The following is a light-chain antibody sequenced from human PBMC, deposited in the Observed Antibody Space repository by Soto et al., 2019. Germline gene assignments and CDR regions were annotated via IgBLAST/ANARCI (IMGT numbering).Light chain of an antibody. J-gene: IGKJ1*01. V-gene: IGKV1-27*01. Sequence: DIQMTQSPSSLSASIGDRVTISCRASQGISNDLAWYQQKPGKVPYLMIYAASTSHSGGPSRFRGSGSGTESTLTISSLQPEDVATYYCQYYNRAPRTFGQGTKVDIK. CDR2: AAS. CDR1: QGISND. CDR3: QYYNRAPRT.